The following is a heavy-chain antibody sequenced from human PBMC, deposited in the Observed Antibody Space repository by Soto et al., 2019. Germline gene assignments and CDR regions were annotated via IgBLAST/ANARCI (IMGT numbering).Heavy chain of an antibody. Sequence: PGGSLRLSCAASGFTFSSYAMHWFRQAPGKGLEWVAVISYDGSNKYYADSVKGRFTISRDNSKNTLYLQMNSLRAEDTAVYYCARDRIVITFGGVIVDYYYYGMDVWGQGTTVTVSS. D-gene: IGHD3-16*02. CDR3: ARDRIVITFGGVIVDYYYYGMDV. V-gene: IGHV3-30-3*01. CDR1: GFTFSSYA. J-gene: IGHJ6*02. CDR2: ISYDGSNK.